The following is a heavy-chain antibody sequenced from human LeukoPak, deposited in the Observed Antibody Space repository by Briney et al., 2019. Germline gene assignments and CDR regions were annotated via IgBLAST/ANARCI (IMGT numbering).Heavy chain of an antibody. CDR2: INHSGST. V-gene: IGHV4-34*01. J-gene: IGHJ1*01. CDR1: GGSFSGYY. D-gene: IGHD6-13*01. Sequence: SETLSLTCAVYGGSFSGYYWSWIRQPPGKGLEWIGEINHSGSTNYNPSLKSRGTISVDTSKNQFSLKLSSVTAADTAVYYCARRRQQLGYFQHWGQGTLVTVSS. CDR3: ARRRQQLGYFQH.